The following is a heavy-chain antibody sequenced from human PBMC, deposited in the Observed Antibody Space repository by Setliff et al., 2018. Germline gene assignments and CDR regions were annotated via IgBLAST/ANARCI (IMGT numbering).Heavy chain of an antibody. CDR1: GGSISDNGYF. J-gene: IGHJ3*02. CDR3: AKDASASDGRNAFDI. V-gene: IGHV4-39*07. D-gene: IGHD1-26*01. Sequence: SETLSLTCSVPGGSISDNGYFWGWVRQPPGKGLEWIGNIYFGGNTYFNPSFKSRVTMSIDTSNSQFSLKLSSVTAADTAIYYCAKDASASDGRNAFDIWGQGTTVTVS. CDR2: IYFGGNT.